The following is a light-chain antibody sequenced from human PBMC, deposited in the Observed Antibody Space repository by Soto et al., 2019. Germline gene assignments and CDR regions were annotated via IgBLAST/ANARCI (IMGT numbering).Light chain of an antibody. CDR1: QSISSW. CDR2: DAS. J-gene: IGKJ1*01. V-gene: IGKV1-5*01. Sequence: DIQMTQSPSTLSASVGDRVTITCRASQSISSWLAWYQQKPGKAPKALIFDASSLESGVPSRFSGSGSATEFTLTISSLQPDDFATYYCQQYSTYPWTFGQGTKVEIK. CDR3: QQYSTYPWT.